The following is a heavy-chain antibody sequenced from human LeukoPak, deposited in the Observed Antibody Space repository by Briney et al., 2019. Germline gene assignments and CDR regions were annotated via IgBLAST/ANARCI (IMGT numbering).Heavy chain of an antibody. J-gene: IGHJ4*02. CDR1: GFTFNNCS. Sequence: GGSLRLSCAASGFTFNNCSMNWVRQAPGKGLEWVSSITGSSSYIYYADSVRGRFTISRDNANNSLYLQMNSLRAEDTALYYCARVGSGSYYSDHFDYWGQGTLVTVSS. V-gene: IGHV3-21*01. CDR2: ITGSSSYI. CDR3: ARVGSGSYYSDHFDY. D-gene: IGHD3-10*01.